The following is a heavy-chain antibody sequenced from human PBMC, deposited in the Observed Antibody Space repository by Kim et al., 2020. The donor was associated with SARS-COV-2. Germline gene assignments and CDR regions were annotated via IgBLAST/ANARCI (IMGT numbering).Heavy chain of an antibody. D-gene: IGHD2-15*01. CDR1: GFTFSAYD. CDR2: ITKSSTTI. CDR3: VRDRMGGAFDM. J-gene: IGHJ3*02. V-gene: IGHV3-48*02. Sequence: GGSLRLSCATSGFTFSAYDMNWVRQAPGKGLEWLSFITKSSTTIYYADSVEGRFTISRDNAKNSLFLQMNSLIDEDTALYYCVRDRMGGAFDMWGQGTMV.